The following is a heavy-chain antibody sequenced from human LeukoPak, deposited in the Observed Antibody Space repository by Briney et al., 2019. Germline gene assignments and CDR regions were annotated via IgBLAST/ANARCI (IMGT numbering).Heavy chain of an antibody. CDR1: GGSISSYY. D-gene: IGHD3-10*01. Sequence: PSETLSLTCTVSGGSISSYYWSWIRQPPGKGLEWIGYIYYSGSTNYNPSPKSRVTISVDTSKNQFSLKLSSVTAADTAVYYCAREGVVWFENGWFDPWGQGTLVTVSS. CDR3: AREGVVWFENGWFDP. J-gene: IGHJ5*02. CDR2: IYYSGST. V-gene: IGHV4-59*01.